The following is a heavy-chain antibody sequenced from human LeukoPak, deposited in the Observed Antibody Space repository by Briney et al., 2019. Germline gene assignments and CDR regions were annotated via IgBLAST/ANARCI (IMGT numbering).Heavy chain of an antibody. CDR2: IYYSGST. CDR3: ARHEAIFGVVIMIDY. Sequence: SETLSLTCTVSGGSISSSSYYWGWIRQPPGKGLEWIGSIYYSGSTYYNPSLKSRVTISVDTSKNQFSLKLSSVTAADTAVYYCARHEAIFGVVIMIDYWGQGTLVTVSS. V-gene: IGHV4-39*01. J-gene: IGHJ4*02. D-gene: IGHD3-3*01. CDR1: GGSISSSSYY.